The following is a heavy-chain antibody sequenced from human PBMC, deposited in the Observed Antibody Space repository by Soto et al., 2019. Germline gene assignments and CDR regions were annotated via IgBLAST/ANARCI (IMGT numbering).Heavy chain of an antibody. Sequence: SETLSLTRTVSGGSINSGGYTWSWIRQHPGKGLEWTGYIYYTGSTYYNPSLKSRPTISVDTSKNQFALKLSSVTAADTAVYYCARALPTGYCSSISCYSAWFDPWGQGALVTVSP. CDR2: IYYTGST. J-gene: IGHJ5*02. D-gene: IGHD2-2*02. CDR3: ARALPTGYCSSISCYSAWFDP. CDR1: GGSINSGGYT. V-gene: IGHV4-31*03.